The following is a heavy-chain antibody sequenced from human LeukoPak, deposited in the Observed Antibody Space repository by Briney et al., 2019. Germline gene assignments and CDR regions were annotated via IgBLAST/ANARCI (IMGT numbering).Heavy chain of an antibody. J-gene: IGHJ4*02. V-gene: IGHV4-39*01. CDR3: ARPFQDYDKGTFFYFFDF. CDR1: GASVTMGSYY. Sequence: SETLPLTCSVSGASVTMGSYYWAWIRQPPGKGLEWIGTFHFSGSTYYNPSLKSRVTTSVDTSKNSVSLMLRSVTAADTAVYFCARPFQDYDKGTFFYFFDFWGQGILVTVSS. CDR2: FHFSGST. D-gene: IGHD3-22*01.